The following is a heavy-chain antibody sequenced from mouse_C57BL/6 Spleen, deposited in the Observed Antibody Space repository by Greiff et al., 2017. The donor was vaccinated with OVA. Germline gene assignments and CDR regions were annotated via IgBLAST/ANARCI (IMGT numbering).Heavy chain of an antibody. J-gene: IGHJ4*01. V-gene: IGHV1-69*01. Sequence: QVQLKQPGAELVMPGASVKLSCKASGYTFTSYWMHWVKQRPGQGLEWIGEIDPSDSYTNYNQKFKGKSTLTVDKSSSTAYMQLSSLTSEDSAVYYCARGGYSNYGDYWGQGTSVTVSS. D-gene: IGHD2-5*01. CDR2: IDPSDSYT. CDR1: GYTFTSYW. CDR3: ARGGYSNYGDY.